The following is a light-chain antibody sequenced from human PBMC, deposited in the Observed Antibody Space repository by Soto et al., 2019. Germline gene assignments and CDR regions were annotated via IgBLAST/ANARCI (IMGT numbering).Light chain of an antibody. CDR3: QQYNSYSWT. Sequence: IQMTQSPSSLSASVGDRVTITCRASQSISIYLNWYQQKPGKAPKLLIYKASSLESGVPSRFSGSGSGTGFTLTISSLQPDDFATYYCQQYNSYSWTFGQGTKVDIK. V-gene: IGKV1-5*03. J-gene: IGKJ1*01. CDR1: QSISIY. CDR2: KAS.